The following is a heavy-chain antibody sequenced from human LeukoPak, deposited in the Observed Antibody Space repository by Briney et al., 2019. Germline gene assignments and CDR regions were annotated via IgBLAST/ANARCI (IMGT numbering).Heavy chain of an antibody. CDR1: GYTLTELS. J-gene: IGHJ4*02. D-gene: IGHD3-22*01. CDR2: FDPEDGET. CDR3: ATDLISNTYYYDSSGYSLGY. Sequence: ASVKVSCKVSGYTLTELSMHWVRQAPGKGLEWMGGFDPEDGETIYAQKFQGRVTMTEDTSTDTAYMEPSSLRSEDTAVYYCATDLISNTYYYDSSGYSLGYWGQGTLVTVSS. V-gene: IGHV1-24*01.